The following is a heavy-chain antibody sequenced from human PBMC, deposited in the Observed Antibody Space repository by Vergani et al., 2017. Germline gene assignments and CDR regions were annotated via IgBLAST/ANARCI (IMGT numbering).Heavy chain of an antibody. V-gene: IGHV3-23*01. CDR2: ISGSGGFT. J-gene: IGHJ4*02. Sequence: ELQLLESGGNLVQPGGSLRLPCAASGFPFTNFAMPWVRRAPGEGLEWVSGISGSGGFTYYADSVKGRFTISRDTSKNTMCLQMNNLRAEDTAVYYCAKDNVPGYYDSSGYCDYWGQGTLVTVSS. CDR3: AKDNVPGYYDSSGYCDY. D-gene: IGHD3-22*01. CDR1: GFPFTNFA.